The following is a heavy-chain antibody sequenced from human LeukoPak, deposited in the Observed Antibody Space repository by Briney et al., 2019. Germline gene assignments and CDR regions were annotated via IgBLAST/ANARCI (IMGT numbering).Heavy chain of an antibody. V-gene: IGHV1-18*01. D-gene: IGHD2-2*01. CDR2: ISGNNDNP. CDR3: ARDGTSTDDY. J-gene: IGHJ4*02. CDR1: VYTFSNFG. Sequence: ASVTVSCTTSVYTFSNFGINWVRQAPGQGLEWMGWISGNNDNPNYGQKFQGRFTVTTDSSTSTAYMELRNLRFDDTAGYYCARDGTSTDDYWGQGTLVTVSS.